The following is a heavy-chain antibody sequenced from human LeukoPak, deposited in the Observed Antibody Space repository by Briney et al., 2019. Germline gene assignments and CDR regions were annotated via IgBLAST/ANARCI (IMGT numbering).Heavy chain of an antibody. D-gene: IGHD1-26*01. J-gene: IGHJ3*01. CDR1: GGSVSSHY. Sequence: PSDTLSLTCTVSGGSVSSHYWSWIRQPPGKGLEWIGDIYYTRGTNHNPSLKSRVTISVDTSENQFSLRLSSVTAADTAVYYCARDSIEGNYYQLYAFDLWGQGTMVTVSS. CDR2: IYYTRGT. CDR3: ARDSIEGNYYQLYAFDL. V-gene: IGHV4-59*02.